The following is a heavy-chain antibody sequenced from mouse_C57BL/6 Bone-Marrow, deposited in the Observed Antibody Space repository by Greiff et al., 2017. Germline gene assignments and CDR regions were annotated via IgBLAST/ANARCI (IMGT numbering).Heavy chain of an antibody. Sequence: QVHVKQPGAELVKPGASVKMSCKASGYTFTSYWITWVKQRPGQGLEWIGDIYPGSGSTNYNEKFKSKATLTVDTSSSTAYMQLSSLTSEDSAVYYCARRDYGWYFDVGGTGTTVTVSS. CDR3: ARRDYGWYFDV. CDR2: IYPGSGST. V-gene: IGHV1-55*01. D-gene: IGHD2-4*01. CDR1: GYTFTSYW. J-gene: IGHJ1*03.